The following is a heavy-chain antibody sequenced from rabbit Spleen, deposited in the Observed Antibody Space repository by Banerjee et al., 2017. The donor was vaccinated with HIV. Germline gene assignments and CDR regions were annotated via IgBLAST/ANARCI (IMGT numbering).Heavy chain of an antibody. CDR2: ILGSNGDT. V-gene: IGHV1S40*01. Sequence: QSLEESGGDLVKPGASLTLTCTASGFSFSKYMCWVRQAPGKGPEGIACILGSNGDTAYASWAKGRVTISKTSSTTVDLKMTSLTAADTATYFCARDTGSSFSSYGMDLWGPGTLVTVS. J-gene: IGHJ6*01. CDR1: GFSFSKY. D-gene: IGHD8-1*01. CDR3: ARDTGSSFSSYGMDL.